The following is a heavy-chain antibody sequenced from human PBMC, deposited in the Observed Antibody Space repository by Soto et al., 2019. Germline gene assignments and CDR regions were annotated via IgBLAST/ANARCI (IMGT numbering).Heavy chain of an antibody. CDR2: INWNSGSI. Sequence: SLRLSCAAPGFTFDDYAMHWVRQAPGKGLDWVSGINWNSGSIGYADSVKGRFSISRDNAKNSLYLQMNSLRAEDTALYYCAKGWTGYYDGGMDVWGQGTTVTVSS. D-gene: IGHD3-9*01. CDR1: GFTFDDYA. V-gene: IGHV3-9*01. J-gene: IGHJ6*02. CDR3: AKGWTGYYDGGMDV.